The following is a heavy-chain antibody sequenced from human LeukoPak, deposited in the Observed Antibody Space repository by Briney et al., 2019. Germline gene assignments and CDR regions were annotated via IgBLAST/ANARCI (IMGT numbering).Heavy chain of an antibody. CDR1: GGSISSYY. CDR2: IYYSGST. CDR3: ARQWELTKPFDY. D-gene: IGHD1-26*01. J-gene: IGHJ4*02. V-gene: IGHV4-59*01. Sequence: SETLSLTCTVSGGSISSYYWSWIRQPPGKGLEWIGYIYYSGSTNYNPSLKSRVTISVDTSKNQFSLKLSSVTAADTAVYYCARQWELTKPFDYWGQGTLVTVSS.